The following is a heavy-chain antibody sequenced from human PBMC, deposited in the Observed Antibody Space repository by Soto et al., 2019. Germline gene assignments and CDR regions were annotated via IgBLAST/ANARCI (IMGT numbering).Heavy chain of an antibody. Sequence: QVQLQESGPGLMKPSETLSLTCTISDGSISSYYWSWIRQPPGKGLEWIGYVFYSGSTNYNPSLNSRLTISIDTSKHQFSLQLTSVTAADTAVYYCARAGAARTFYYFDYWGQGSLVTVSS. J-gene: IGHJ4*02. CDR2: VFYSGST. V-gene: IGHV4-59*01. CDR3: ARAGAARTFYYFDY. D-gene: IGHD6-6*01. CDR1: DGSISSYY.